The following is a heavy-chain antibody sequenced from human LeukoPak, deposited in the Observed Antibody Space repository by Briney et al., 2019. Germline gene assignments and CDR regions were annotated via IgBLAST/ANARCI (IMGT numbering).Heavy chain of an antibody. J-gene: IGHJ4*02. CDR1: GGSFSGYY. Sequence: PSETLSLTCAVYGGSFSGYYWSWIRQPPGKGLEWTGEINHSGSTNYNPSLKSRVTISVDTSKNQFSLKLSSVTAADTAVYYCARGGFRAAAGTALWYWGQGTLVTVSS. CDR2: INHSGST. D-gene: IGHD6-13*01. CDR3: ARGGFRAAAGTALWY. V-gene: IGHV4-34*01.